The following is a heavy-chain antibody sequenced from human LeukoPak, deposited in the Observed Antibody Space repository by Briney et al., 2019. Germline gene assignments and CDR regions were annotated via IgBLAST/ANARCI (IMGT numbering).Heavy chain of an antibody. CDR3: ARRPYDSSGYYRDDAFDI. J-gene: IGHJ3*02. V-gene: IGHV5-51*01. D-gene: IGHD3-22*01. CDR1: GYSFTSYW. CDR2: IYPGDSDT. Sequence: GESLKISCKGSGYSFTSYWIGWVRQMPGKGLEWMGIIYPGDSDTTYSPSFQGQVTISADKSISTAYLQWGSLKASDTAMYYCARRPYDSSGYYRDDAFDIWGQGTMVTVSS.